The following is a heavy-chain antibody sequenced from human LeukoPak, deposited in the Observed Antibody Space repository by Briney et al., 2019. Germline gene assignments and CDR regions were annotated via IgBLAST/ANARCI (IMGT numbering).Heavy chain of an antibody. CDR2: IWYDGSNK. J-gene: IGHJ4*02. CDR1: GFTFKSHW. CDR3: ARGDSYGRLDY. Sequence: GVLRLSCTASGFTFKSHWMHWVRQAPGKGLEWVAVIWYDGSNKYYADSVKGRFTISRDNSKNTLYLQMNSLRAEDTAVYYCARGDSYGRLDYWGQGTLVTVSS. D-gene: IGHD5-18*01. V-gene: IGHV3-33*08.